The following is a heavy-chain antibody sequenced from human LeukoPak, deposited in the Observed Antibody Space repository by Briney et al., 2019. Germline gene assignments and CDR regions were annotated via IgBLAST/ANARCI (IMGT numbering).Heavy chain of an antibody. CDR1: GYTFTSYY. CDR3: ARGGLTSTSWYPLDY. D-gene: IGHD6-13*01. Sequence: ASVKVSCKASGYTFTSYYIHWVRQAPGQGLEWMGIINTSSGSTSYAQKFQGRVTMTRDMSTSTVYMELSSLTSEDTAVYYCARGGLTSTSWYPLDYWAREPWSPSPQ. CDR2: INTSSGST. V-gene: IGHV1-46*01. J-gene: IGHJ4*02.